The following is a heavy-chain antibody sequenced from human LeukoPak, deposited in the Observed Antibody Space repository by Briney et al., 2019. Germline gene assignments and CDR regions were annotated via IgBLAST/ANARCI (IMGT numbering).Heavy chain of an antibody. CDR2: IYHSGST. CDR1: GYSISSGYY. J-gene: IGHJ4*02. V-gene: IGHV4-38-2*01. D-gene: IGHD5-12*01. Sequence: QTSETLSLTCAVSGYSISSGYYWGWIRQPPGKGLEWIGSIYHSGSTYYNPSLKSRVTISVDTSKNQFSLKLSSVTAADTAVYYCARVFYSGPIDYWGQGTLVTVSS. CDR3: ARVFYSGPIDY.